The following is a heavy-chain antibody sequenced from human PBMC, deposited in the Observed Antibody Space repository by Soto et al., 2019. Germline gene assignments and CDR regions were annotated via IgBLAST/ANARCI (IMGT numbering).Heavy chain of an antibody. D-gene: IGHD2-15*01. J-gene: IGHJ5*02. CDR1: GYTFTNYG. V-gene: IGHV1-18*01. CDR2: ISTYNGNS. CDR3: ARNIVVVVAAAFDP. Sequence: QVQLVQSGAEVKKPGASVKVSCKASGYTFTNYGISCVRRAPGQGLEWMGWISTYNGNSNSAQKLQGRVTMTTDTSTSTAYMELRSLRSDDTAVYYCARNIVVVVAAAFDPWGQGTLVTVSS.